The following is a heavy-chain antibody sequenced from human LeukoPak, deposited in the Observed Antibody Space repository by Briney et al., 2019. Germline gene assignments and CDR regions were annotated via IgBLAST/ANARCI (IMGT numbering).Heavy chain of an antibody. D-gene: IGHD2-15*01. V-gene: IGHV4-30-4*08. CDR2: IYYSGST. J-gene: IGHJ5*02. CDR1: GGSISSGDYY. Sequence: SETLSLTCTVSGGSISSGDYYWSWIRQPPGKGLEWIGYIYYSGSTYYNPSLKSRVTISVDASKNQFSLKLSSVTAADTALYYCATGSGGSFTWFDPWGQGILVTVSS. CDR3: ATGSGGSFTWFDP.